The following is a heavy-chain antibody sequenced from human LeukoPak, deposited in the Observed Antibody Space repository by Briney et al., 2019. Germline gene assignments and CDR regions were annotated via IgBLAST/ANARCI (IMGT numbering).Heavy chain of an antibody. J-gene: IGHJ4*02. CDR3: AVGGVGFALWFGELSG. Sequence: ASVKVSCKASGYTFTGYYMHWVRQAPGQGLEWMGWINPNSGGTNYAQKFQGRVTMTRDTSISTAYMELSRLSSDDTAVYYCAVGGVGFALWFGELSGWGQGTLVTVSS. D-gene: IGHD3-10*01. CDR2: INPNSGGT. CDR1: GYTFTGYY. V-gene: IGHV1-2*02.